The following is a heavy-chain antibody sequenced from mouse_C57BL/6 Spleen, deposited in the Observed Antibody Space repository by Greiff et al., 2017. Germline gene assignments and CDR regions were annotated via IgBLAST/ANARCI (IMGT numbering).Heavy chain of an antibody. CDR1: GYTFTSYW. CDR2: IHPNSGST. CDR3: ARLGTVVDAMDY. J-gene: IGHJ4*01. D-gene: IGHD1-1*01. V-gene: IGHV1-64*01. Sequence: VQLQQPGAELVKPGASVKLSCKASGYTFTSYWLHWVKQRPGQGLEWIGMIHPNSGSTNYNEKFKSKATLTVDKSSSTAYMQLSSLTSEDSAVYYCARLGTVVDAMDYWGQGTSVTVSS.